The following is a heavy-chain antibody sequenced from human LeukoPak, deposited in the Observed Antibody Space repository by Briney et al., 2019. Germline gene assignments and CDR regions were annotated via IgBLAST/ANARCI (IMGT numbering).Heavy chain of an antibody. Sequence: PSETLSLTCSVSGGSIRSYHWSWLRQPPGKGLEGIGYIYYCESTNYNPSLKSRVTISVDTSTNQFSLKLSSVTAADTAVYYCAREGGRKARDYYYYYGMDVWGQGTTVTVSS. CDR2: IYYCEST. D-gene: IGHD2-15*01. J-gene: IGHJ6*02. V-gene: IGHV4-59*01. CDR3: AREGGRKARDYYYYYGMDV. CDR1: GGSIRSYH.